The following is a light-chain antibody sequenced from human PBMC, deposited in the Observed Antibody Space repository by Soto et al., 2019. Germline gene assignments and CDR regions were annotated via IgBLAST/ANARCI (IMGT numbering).Light chain of an antibody. J-gene: IGKJ4*01. Sequence: EIVLTQSPATLSLSPGERATLSCRASQSVSTYLAWYQQKPGQAPRLLIYDASNRAAGIPARFSSGGSGTDFTLTITSLDPEDFAVYYCQQRSDWPTFGGGTKVEIK. V-gene: IGKV3-11*01. CDR3: QQRSDWPT. CDR1: QSVSTY. CDR2: DAS.